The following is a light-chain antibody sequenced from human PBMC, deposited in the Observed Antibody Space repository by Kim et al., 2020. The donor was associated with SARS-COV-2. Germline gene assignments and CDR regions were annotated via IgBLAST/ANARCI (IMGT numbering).Light chain of an antibody. CDR3: QQYAYWRA. J-gene: IGKJ5*01. CDR2: GAS. CDR1: QSISTN. Sequence: SLSPAESSTLSCRASQSISTNLAWFQQKPGQAPRVLIYGASARATGIPARFSGSGSGTEFTLTISNLQSEDFAVYYCQQYAYWRAFGQGTRLEIK. V-gene: IGKV3-15*01.